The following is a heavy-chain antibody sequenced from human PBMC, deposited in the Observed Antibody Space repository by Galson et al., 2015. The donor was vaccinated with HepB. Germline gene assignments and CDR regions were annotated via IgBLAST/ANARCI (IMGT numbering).Heavy chain of an antibody. CDR3: AMSGVASSWYDFDY. CDR1: GYTFTGYY. Sequence: GYTFTGYYMHWVRQAPGQGLEWMGRINPNSGGTNYAQKFQGRVTMTRDTSISTAYMELSRLRSDDTAVYYCAMSGVASSWYDFDYWGQGTLVTVSS. D-gene: IGHD6-13*01. J-gene: IGHJ4*02. CDR2: INPNSGGT. V-gene: IGHV1-2*06.